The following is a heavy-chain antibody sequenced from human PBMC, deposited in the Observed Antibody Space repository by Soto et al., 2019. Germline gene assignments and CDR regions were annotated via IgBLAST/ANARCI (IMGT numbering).Heavy chain of an antibody. V-gene: IGHV4-39*01. Sequence: QLQLQESGPGLVKPSETLSLTCTVSGGSISSSSYYWGWIRQPPGKGLEWIGSIYYSGSTYYNPSLKSRVTISVDTSKNQFSLKLSSVTAADTAVYYCARGVGQQLVRSPYNWFDPWGQGTLVTVSS. CDR2: IYYSGST. CDR3: ARGVGQQLVRSPYNWFDP. CDR1: GGSISSSSYY. J-gene: IGHJ5*02. D-gene: IGHD6-13*01.